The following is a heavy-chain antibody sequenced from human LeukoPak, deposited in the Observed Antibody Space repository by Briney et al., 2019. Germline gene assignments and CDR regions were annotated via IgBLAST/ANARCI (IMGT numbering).Heavy chain of an antibody. V-gene: IGHV1-18*01. J-gene: IGHJ4*01. CDR2: ISAYNGNT. D-gene: IGHD3-22*01. CDR3: ARDSPTYYYDSSGYPATEEIDY. Sequence: ASVKVSCKASGYTFTSYGISWVRQAPGQGLEWMGWISAYNGNTNYAQKLQGRVTMTTDTSTSTAYMELRSLRSDDTAVYYCARDSPTYYYDSSGYPATEEIDYWGQGTLVTVSS. CDR1: GYTFTSYG.